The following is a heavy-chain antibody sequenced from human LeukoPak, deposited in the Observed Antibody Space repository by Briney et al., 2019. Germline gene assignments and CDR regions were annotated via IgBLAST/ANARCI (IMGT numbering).Heavy chain of an antibody. CDR3: ASSGSYSPHDY. CDR2: IYYSGST. CDR1: GGSISSSSYY. J-gene: IGHJ4*02. Sequence: SETLSLTCTVSGGSISSSSYYWGWIRQPPGKGLEWIGSIYYSGSTYYNPSLKSRVTISVDTSKNQFSLKLSSATAADTAVYYCASSGSYSPHDYWGQGTLVTVSS. D-gene: IGHD1-26*01. V-gene: IGHV4-39*01.